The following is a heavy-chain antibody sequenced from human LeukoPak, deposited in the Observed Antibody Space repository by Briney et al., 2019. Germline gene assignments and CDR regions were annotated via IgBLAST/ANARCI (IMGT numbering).Heavy chain of an antibody. J-gene: IGHJ6*02. Sequence: SETLSLTCTVSGGSMTAGDYYWGWVRQPPGTGLQWIATSYQGASLKSRVTISLDTSKNQFSLRLTSVTAGDTAVYCCARIYGLYQEAMDVWGPGITVTVSS. CDR3: ARIYGLYQEAMDV. D-gene: IGHD3-16*02. CDR1: GGSMTAGDYY. CDR2: S. V-gene: IGHV4-39*07.